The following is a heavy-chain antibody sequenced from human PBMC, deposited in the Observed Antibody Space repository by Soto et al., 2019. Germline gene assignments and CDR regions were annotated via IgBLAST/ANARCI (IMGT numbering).Heavy chain of an antibody. CDR1: GYSFTSYW. D-gene: IGHD2-2*01. V-gene: IGHV5-51*01. J-gene: IGHJ6*03. CDR3: ARQDIVVVPATTQYYYYMDV. CDR2: IYPGDSDT. Sequence: GESLKISCKGSGYSFTSYWIGWVRQMPGKGLEWMGIIYPGDSDTRYSPSFQGQVTISADKSISTAYLQWSSLKASDTAMYYCARQDIVVVPATTQYYYYMDVWGKGNTVTVSS.